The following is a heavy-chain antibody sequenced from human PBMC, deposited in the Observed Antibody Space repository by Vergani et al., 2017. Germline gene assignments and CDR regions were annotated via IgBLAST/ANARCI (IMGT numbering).Heavy chain of an antibody. J-gene: IGHJ6*02. CDR3: ARDLKYSSSWYPLYGMDV. CDR1: GFTFSSYE. V-gene: IGHV3-48*03. Sequence: EVQLVESGGGLVQPGGSLRLSCAASGFTFSSYEMNWVRQAPGKGLEWVSYISSSGSTIYYADSVKGRFTISRDNAKNSLYLQMNSLRAEDTAVYYCARDLKYSSSWYPLYGMDVWGQGTTVTVSS. CDR2: ISSSGSTI. D-gene: IGHD6-13*01.